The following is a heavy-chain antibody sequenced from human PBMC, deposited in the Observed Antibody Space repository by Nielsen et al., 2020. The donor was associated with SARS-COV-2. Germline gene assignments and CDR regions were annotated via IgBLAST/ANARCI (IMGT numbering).Heavy chain of an antibody. J-gene: IGHJ6*02. V-gene: IGHV5-51*01. CDR3: ARHHVLRFLEWPAFGMDV. Sequence: VRQMPGKGLEWMGIIYPEDSDIRYSPSFQGRVTISADKSISTAYLQWSSLKASDTATYYCARHHVLRFLEWPAFGMDVWGQGTTVTVSS. CDR2: IYPEDSDI. D-gene: IGHD3-3*01.